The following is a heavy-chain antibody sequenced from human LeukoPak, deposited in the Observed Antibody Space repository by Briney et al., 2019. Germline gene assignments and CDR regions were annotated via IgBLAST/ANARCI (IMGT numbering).Heavy chain of an antibody. D-gene: IGHD6-6*01. CDR3: AREASRVVRFSDF. V-gene: IGHV3-64*01. CDR2: ISSNGGCT. Sequence: GGSLRLSCAASGFTFSSYAMHWVRQAPGKGLEYVSAISSNGGCTSYANSVKGRFTIYRDNSMNKLYLQMNNLRAEDRAVYYCAREASRVVRFSDFWGQGTLVTVSS. CDR1: GFTFSSYA. J-gene: IGHJ4*02.